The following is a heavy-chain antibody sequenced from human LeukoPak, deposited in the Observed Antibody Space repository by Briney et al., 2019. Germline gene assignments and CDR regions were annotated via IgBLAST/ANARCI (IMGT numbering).Heavy chain of an antibody. D-gene: IGHD5-24*01. CDR1: GFTFSSYG. Sequence: PGGSLRLSCAASGFTFSSYGMSWGRQAPGKGLEWVSAINTGGSTFYADSVKGRFTISRDNSKNTLYLQMNSLRAEDTAVYYCAKDKHRWAFDIWGQGTMVTVSS. CDR3: AKDKHRWAFDI. V-gene: IGHV3-23*01. J-gene: IGHJ3*02. CDR2: INTGGST.